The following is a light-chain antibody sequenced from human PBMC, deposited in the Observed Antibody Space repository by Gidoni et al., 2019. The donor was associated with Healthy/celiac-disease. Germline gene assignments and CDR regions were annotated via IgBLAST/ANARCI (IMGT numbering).Light chain of an antibody. Sequence: EIVLTQSPATLSVAPGGRATLSCRASQRVSSNLAWYQQKPGQAPRLLIYGASTRATGIPARFSGSGSGTEFTLTISSLQSEDFAVYYCQQYNNWPPTYTFXXXTKLEIK. CDR2: GAS. J-gene: IGKJ2*01. CDR1: QRVSSN. V-gene: IGKV3-15*01. CDR3: QQYNNWPPTYT.